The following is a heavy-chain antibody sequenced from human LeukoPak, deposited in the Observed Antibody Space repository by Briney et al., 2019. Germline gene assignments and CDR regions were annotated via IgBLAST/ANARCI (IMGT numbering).Heavy chain of an antibody. V-gene: IGHV1-46*01. CDR2: INPSGGST. CDR3: ARVRLMTTVTSYYFDY. CDR1: GYTFTSYY. Sequence: ASVKVSSKASGYTFTSYYMHWVRQAPGQGLEWMGIINPSGGSTSYAQKFQGRVTMTRDTSTSTVYMELSSLRSEDTAVYYCARVRLMTTVTSYYFDYWGQGTLVTVSS. D-gene: IGHD4-17*01. J-gene: IGHJ4*02.